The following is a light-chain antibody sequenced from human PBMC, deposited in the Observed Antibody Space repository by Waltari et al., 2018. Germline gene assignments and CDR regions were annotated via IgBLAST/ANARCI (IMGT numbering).Light chain of an antibody. V-gene: IGKV1-5*03. CDR3: QQYSSDSHS. Sequence: DIQMTQSPSSLSASVGDRVTITCRASQSISTWLAWFQLKPGKAPKLLIYKAANLESGVPYRFSGSGSGTEFTLTIGSLLPEDFASYYCQQYSSDSHSFGQGTRLEI. J-gene: IGKJ2*01. CDR1: QSISTW. CDR2: KAA.